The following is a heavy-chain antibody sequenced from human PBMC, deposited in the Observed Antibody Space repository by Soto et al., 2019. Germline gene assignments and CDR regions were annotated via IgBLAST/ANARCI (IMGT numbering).Heavy chain of an antibody. Sequence: GGSLRLSCAASGFTFSSYSMNWVRQAPGKGPEWVSYISSSSSTIYYADSVKGRFTISRDNAKNSLYLQMNSLRDEDTAVYYCARENDYVWGSYRLNWFDSWGQGTLVTVSS. D-gene: IGHD3-16*02. V-gene: IGHV3-48*02. CDR2: ISSSSSTI. CDR3: ARENDYVWGSYRLNWFDS. J-gene: IGHJ5*01. CDR1: GFTFSSYS.